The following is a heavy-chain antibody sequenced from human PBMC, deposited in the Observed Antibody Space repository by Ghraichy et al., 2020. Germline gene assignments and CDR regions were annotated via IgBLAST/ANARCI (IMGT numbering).Heavy chain of an antibody. J-gene: IGHJ5*02. CDR1: GGSISSYY. V-gene: IGHV4-4*07. CDR2: IYTSGST. Sequence: SETLSLTCTVSGGSISSYYWSWIRQPAGKGLEWIGRIYTSGSTNYNPSLKSRVTMSVDTSKNQFSLKLGSVTAADTAVYYCARSGCSSTSCYPGGFDPWGQGTLVTVSS. CDR3: ARSGCSSTSCYPGGFDP. D-gene: IGHD2-2*01.